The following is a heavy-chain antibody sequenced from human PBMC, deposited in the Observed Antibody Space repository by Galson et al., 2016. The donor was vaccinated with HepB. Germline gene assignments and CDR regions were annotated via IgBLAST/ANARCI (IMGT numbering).Heavy chain of an antibody. CDR1: GGSIISNGYY. V-gene: IGHV4-39*01. Sequence: SETLSLTCTVSGGSIISNGYYWGWVRQPPGKGLEWIGSIYYSGTTYYNPSLKSRVTMSVDTSTNQFPLKLASVTAADTAVYYCARLNVAPFDFWGQGTLVTVSS. D-gene: IGHD2-8*01. CDR3: ARLNVAPFDF. CDR2: IYYSGTT. J-gene: IGHJ4*02.